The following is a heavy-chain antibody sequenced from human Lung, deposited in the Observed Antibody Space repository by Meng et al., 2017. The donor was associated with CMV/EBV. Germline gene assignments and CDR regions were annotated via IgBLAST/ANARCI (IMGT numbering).Heavy chain of an antibody. J-gene: IGHJ4*02. D-gene: IGHD2-2*01. CDR1: GGTFSSYA. Sequence: SVKVSCKASGGTFSSYAISWVRQAPGQGLEWMGGIIPILGIANYAQKFQGRVTITADKSTSTAYMELSSLRSEDTAVYYCASEYQLLLDYWGQGKLVNGSS. V-gene: IGHV1-69*10. CDR2: IIPILGIA. CDR3: ASEYQLLLDY.